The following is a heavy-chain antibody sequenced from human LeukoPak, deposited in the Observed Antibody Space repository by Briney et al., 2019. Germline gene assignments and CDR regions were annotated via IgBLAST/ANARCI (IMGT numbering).Heavy chain of an antibody. J-gene: IGHJ6*02. V-gene: IGHV3-43*02. CDR2: ISGDGGST. CDR3: AKDHHGDRYYYYGMDV. CDR1: GFTFDDYA. Sequence: PGGSLRLSCAASGFTFDDYAMHWVRQAPGKGLVSVSLISGDGGSTYYADSVKGRFTISRDNSNNSLSLQMNSLRTEDTALYYCAKDHHGDRYYYYGMDVWGQGTTVTVSS. D-gene: IGHD4-17*01.